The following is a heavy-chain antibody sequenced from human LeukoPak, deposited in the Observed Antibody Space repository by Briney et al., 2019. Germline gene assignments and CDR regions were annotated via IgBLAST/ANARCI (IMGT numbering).Heavy chain of an antibody. D-gene: IGHD6-19*01. CDR3: ATLGSGWSYAMLNFDN. V-gene: IGHV1-2*02. CDR1: GYTFTGYY. CDR2: INPNSGVT. Sequence: ASVKVSCKASGYTFTGYYMHWVRQAPGQGLEWMGWINPNSGVTYYAQKFQGRVSMTRETSIRTAYMVVSRLRSDDSAVYYCATLGSGWSYAMLNFDNWGQGTLVTVSS. J-gene: IGHJ4*02.